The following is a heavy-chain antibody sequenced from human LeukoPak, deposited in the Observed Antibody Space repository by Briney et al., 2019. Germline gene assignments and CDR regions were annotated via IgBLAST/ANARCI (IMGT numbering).Heavy chain of an antibody. V-gene: IGHV3-23*01. J-gene: IGHJ4*02. CDR1: GFTFSSYG. Sequence: PGGSLRLSCAASGFTFSSYGLTWVRQAPGKGLELVSTISGSGGSTYCADSVKGRFTISRDNSKNTLYLQMNSLRAEDTAVYYCAKEAAGYSSGYFDYWGQGTLVTVSS. CDR3: AKEAAGYSSGYFDY. CDR2: ISGSGGST. D-gene: IGHD6-19*01.